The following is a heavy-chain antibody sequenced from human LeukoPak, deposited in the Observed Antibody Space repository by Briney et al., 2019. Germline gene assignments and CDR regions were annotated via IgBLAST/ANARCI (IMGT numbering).Heavy chain of an antibody. Sequence: PGGSLRLSCAASGFTFSNYYMSWIRQAPGKGLVWFSYISSSGTTTSYADSVKGRFTISRENAKNSLYLQINSLRAEDTAGYYCAGGSWRSDPWGQETLVTVSP. D-gene: IGHD3-16*01. V-gene: IGHV3-11*01. CDR3: AGGSWRSDP. CDR2: ISSSGTTT. J-gene: IGHJ5*02. CDR1: GFTFSNYY.